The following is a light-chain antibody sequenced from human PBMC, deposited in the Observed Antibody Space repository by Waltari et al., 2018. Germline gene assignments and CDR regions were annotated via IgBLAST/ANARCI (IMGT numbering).Light chain of an antibody. V-gene: IGLV2-14*03. Sequence: QSALTQPASVSGSPGQSITISCTGTSSDVGGSNYVSWYQQHPGKAPKLMISDVSDRPSGVSNRFSGSKSGNTASLTISGLQAEDEADYYCSSYTSSSTLVVFGGGTKLTVL. J-gene: IGLJ2*01. CDR3: SSYTSSSTLVV. CDR1: SSDVGGSNY. CDR2: DVS.